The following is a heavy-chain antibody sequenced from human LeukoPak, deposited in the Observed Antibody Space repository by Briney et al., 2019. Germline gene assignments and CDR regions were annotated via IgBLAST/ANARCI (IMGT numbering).Heavy chain of an antibody. V-gene: IGHV3-30-3*01. CDR2: ISYDGSNK. CDR3: ALMDSSGYY. D-gene: IGHD3-22*01. Sequence: GRSLRLSCAASGFTFSSYAMHWVRQAPGKGLEWVATISYDGSNKYYADSVKGRFTISRDNPKNTLYLQMNSLRAEDTAVYYCALMDSSGYYWGQGTLVTVSS. CDR1: GFTFSSYA. J-gene: IGHJ4*02.